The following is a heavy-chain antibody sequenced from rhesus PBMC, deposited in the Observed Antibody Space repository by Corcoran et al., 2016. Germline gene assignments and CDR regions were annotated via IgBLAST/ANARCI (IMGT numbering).Heavy chain of an antibody. Sequence: QVQLQESGPGLVKPSETLSLTCAVSGYSISSGYYWGWIRQPPGTGLEWIGSIYGSGGSNYLNPSLKSRVTLSVDTAKNQFYLKLSSVTAADTAVYYCARVGSSWSEWDTVGTEWYFDLWGPGTPITISS. CDR3: ARVGSSWSEWDTVGTEWYFDL. CDR1: GYSISSGYY. CDR2: IYGSGGSN. J-gene: IGHJ2*01. D-gene: IGHD5-42*01. V-gene: IGHV4S14*01.